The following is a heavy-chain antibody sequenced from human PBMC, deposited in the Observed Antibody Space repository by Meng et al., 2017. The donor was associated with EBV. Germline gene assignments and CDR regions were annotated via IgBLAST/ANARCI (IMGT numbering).Heavy chain of an antibody. V-gene: IGHV1-2*06. Sequence: QGLLDQSGGGGKQPGSSVKVSCKPSGGILRSFAISWVRQAPGQGLEWMGRINPNSGGTNYAQKFQGRVTMTRDTSISTAYMELSRLRSDDTAVYYCARVGIAVAGTGDYWGQGTLVTVSS. J-gene: IGHJ4*02. D-gene: IGHD6-19*01. CDR2: INPNSGGT. CDR3: ARVGIAVAGTGDY. CDR1: GGILRSFA.